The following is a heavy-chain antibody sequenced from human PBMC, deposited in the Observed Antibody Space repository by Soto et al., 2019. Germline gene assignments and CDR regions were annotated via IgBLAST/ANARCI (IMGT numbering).Heavy chain of an antibody. CDR2: ISSSSSTI. J-gene: IGHJ4*02. CDR1: GFTFSSYG. Sequence: GGSLRLSCTASGFTFSSYGMNWVRQAPGKGLEWVSSISSSSSTIYYADSVKGRFTISRDDSKSIAYLQMNSLKTEDTAVYYCTRDHRHLDYWGQGTLVTVSS. V-gene: IGHV3-48*01. CDR3: TRDHRHLDY.